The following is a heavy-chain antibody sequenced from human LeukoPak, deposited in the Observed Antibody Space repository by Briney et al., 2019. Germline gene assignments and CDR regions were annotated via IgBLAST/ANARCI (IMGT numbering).Heavy chain of an antibody. D-gene: IGHD3-3*01. CDR2: IYYSGST. CDR1: GGSISSYY. CDR3: ARYPREDFWSGYFDY. Sequence: SETLSLTCTVSGGSISSYYWGWIRQPPGKGLEWIGYIYYSGSTNYNPSLKSRVTISVDTSKNQFSLKLSSVTAADTAVYYCARYPREDFWSGYFDYWGQGTLVTVSS. J-gene: IGHJ4*02. V-gene: IGHV4-59*01.